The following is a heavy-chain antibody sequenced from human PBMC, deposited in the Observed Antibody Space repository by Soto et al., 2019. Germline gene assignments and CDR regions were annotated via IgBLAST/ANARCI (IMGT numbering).Heavy chain of an antibody. CDR2: INAGNGNT. CDR3: ASGHYGSGIVLGY. Sequence: GASVKVSCKASGYTFTSYAMHWVRQGPGQRLEWMGWINAGNGNTKYSQKFQGRVTITRDTSACTAYMELSSLRSDDTAVFYCASGHYGSGIVLGYWGQGTLVTVSS. V-gene: IGHV1-3*01. J-gene: IGHJ4*02. D-gene: IGHD3-10*01. CDR1: GYTFTSYA.